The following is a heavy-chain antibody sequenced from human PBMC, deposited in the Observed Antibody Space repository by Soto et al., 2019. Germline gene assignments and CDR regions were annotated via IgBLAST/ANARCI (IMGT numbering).Heavy chain of an antibody. V-gene: IGHV1-46*03. CDR1: GYTLTSFY. CDR2: INPNGGST. Sequence: QVQLVQPGAEVKKPGASVKLSCKASGYTLTSFYIHWVRQAPGQGLEWMGIINPNGGSTNYAHNFQGRVTMTRDTSTSTGYMDLSSRRSEDTAVYYCARGLASGDYWGQGALVTVSS. J-gene: IGHJ4*02. D-gene: IGHD6-6*01. CDR3: ARGLASGDY.